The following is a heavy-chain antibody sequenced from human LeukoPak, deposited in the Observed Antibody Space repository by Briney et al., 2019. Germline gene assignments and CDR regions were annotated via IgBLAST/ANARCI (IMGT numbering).Heavy chain of an antibody. Sequence: ASVKVSCKASGGTFSSYAISWVRQAPGQGLEWMGGIIPIFGTANYAQKFQGRVTITTDESTSTAYMELSSLGSEDTAVYYCARVSKYYDFWSGYYEWWFDPWGQGTLVTVSS. CDR2: IIPIFGTA. V-gene: IGHV1-69*05. CDR1: GGTFSSYA. J-gene: IGHJ5*02. D-gene: IGHD3-3*01. CDR3: ARVSKYYDFWSGYYEWWFDP.